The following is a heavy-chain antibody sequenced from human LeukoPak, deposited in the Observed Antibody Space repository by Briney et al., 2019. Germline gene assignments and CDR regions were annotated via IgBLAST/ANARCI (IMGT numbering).Heavy chain of an antibody. CDR1: GGSISSYY. V-gene: IGHV4-59*01. CDR2: IYYCGST. Sequence: SETLSLTCTVSGGSISSYYWSWIRQPPGKGLEWIGYIYYCGSTNYNPSLKSRVTISVDTSKNQFSLKLSSVTAADTAVYYCATYSSGYYTVAYWGRGTLVTVTS. J-gene: IGHJ4*02. CDR3: ATYSSGYYTVAY. D-gene: IGHD3-22*01.